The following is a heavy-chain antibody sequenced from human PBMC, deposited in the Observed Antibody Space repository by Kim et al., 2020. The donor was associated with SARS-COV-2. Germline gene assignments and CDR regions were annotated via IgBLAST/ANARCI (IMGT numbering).Heavy chain of an antibody. CDR1: GGSVSSYY. J-gene: IGHJ3*02. CDR2: INTSGTT. D-gene: IGHD1-7*01. V-gene: IGHV4-4*07. CDR3: ARGLGTTAFKI. Sequence: SETLSLTCTVSGGSVSSYYWNWIRQPAGKGLEWIGRINTSGTTKYNPSLTSRVTMSRDTSKNQFSLKLSFVTAADTAVSYCARGLGTTAFKIGGQGTMVTVSS.